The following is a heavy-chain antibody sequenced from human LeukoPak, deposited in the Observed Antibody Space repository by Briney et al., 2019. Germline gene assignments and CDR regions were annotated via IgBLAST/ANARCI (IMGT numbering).Heavy chain of an antibody. CDR2: IKQDGSEK. CDR1: GFTFSSYW. D-gene: IGHD4-17*01. V-gene: IGHV3-7*03. Sequence: AGGSLRLSCAASGFTFSSYWMSWVRQAPGKGLEWVANIKQDGSEKYYVDSVKGRFTISRDNAKNSLYLQMNSLRAEDTALYYCARDSYGDYSAFDYWGQGTLVTVSS. J-gene: IGHJ4*02. CDR3: ARDSYGDYSAFDY.